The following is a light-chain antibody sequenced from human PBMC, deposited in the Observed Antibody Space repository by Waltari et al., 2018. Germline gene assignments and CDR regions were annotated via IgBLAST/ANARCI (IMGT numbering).Light chain of an antibody. CDR2: LGS. Sequence: VMVQSPLSLPVSGGERAFISCRSSHGLLNSNGYNYLDWYLQKPGQSPNLLIYLGSNRASGVPDRFNGSGSGTDFTLKISRVEAEDVGVYYCMQALQTPYTFGQGTKLEIK. CDR1: HGLLNSNGYNY. J-gene: IGKJ2*01. V-gene: IGKV2-28*01. CDR3: MQALQTPYT.